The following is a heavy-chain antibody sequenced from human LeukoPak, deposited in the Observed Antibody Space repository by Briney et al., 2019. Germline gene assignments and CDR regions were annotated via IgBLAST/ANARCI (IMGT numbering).Heavy chain of an antibody. D-gene: IGHD6-13*01. J-gene: IGHJ4*02. Sequence: PGGSLRLSCAASGFTFSSHYMHWVRQAPGKGLVWVSRINSDGSSTNYADSVKGRFTISRDNAKNTLYLQMNSLRAEDTAVYYCATLGSRWQLDYWGQGTLVTVSS. CDR1: GFTFSSHY. V-gene: IGHV3-74*01. CDR3: ATLGSRWQLDY. CDR2: INSDGSST.